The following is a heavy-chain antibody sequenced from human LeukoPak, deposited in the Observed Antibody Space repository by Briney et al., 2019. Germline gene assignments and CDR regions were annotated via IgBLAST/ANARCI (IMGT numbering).Heavy chain of an antibody. J-gene: IGHJ4*02. V-gene: IGHV3-23*01. D-gene: IGHD1-1*01. CDR2: ISGSGGST. CDR3: AKVKDLEPTSYFDY. CDR1: GFTFSSYA. Sequence: TGGSLRLSCAASGFTFSSYAMSWVRQAPGKGLEWVSAISGSGGSTYYADSAKGRFTISKDNSKNTLYLQMSSLRAEDTAVYYCAKVKDLEPTSYFDYWGQGTLVTVSS.